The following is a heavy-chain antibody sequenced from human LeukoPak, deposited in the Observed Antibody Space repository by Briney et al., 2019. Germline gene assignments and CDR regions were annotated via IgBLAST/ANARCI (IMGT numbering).Heavy chain of an antibody. D-gene: IGHD6-19*01. CDR2: IYYSGST. J-gene: IGHJ1*01. CDR3: ANIPQSSGWYEYFQH. V-gene: IGHV4-39*01. CDR1: GGSISSSSYY. Sequence: PSETLSLTCTVSGGSISSSSYYWGWIRQPPGKGLEWIGSIYYSGSTYYNPSLKSRVTISADTSKNQFSLKLSSVTAADTAVYYCANIPQSSGWYEYFQHWGQGTLVTASS.